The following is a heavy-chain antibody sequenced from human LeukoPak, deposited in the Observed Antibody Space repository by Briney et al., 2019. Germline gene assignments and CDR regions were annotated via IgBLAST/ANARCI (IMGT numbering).Heavy chain of an antibody. D-gene: IGHD3-10*01. V-gene: IGHV3-23*01. J-gene: IGHJ4*02. Sequence: PGGSLRLSCAVSRFPFSTHAMSWVRQAPGGGLEWVSGISISGDVTYYADAVQGRFIISRDNSRNTVYLQMNSLRVEDTAVYYCANGEVPNDYWGQGTLVTVSS. CDR1: RFPFSTHA. CDR2: ISISGDVT. CDR3: ANGEVPNDY.